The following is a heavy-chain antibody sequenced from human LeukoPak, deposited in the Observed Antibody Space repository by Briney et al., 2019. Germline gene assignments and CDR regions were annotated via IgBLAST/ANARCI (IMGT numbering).Heavy chain of an antibody. J-gene: IGHJ6*03. CDR1: GFTFSTYS. D-gene: IGHD3-10*01. Sequence: PGGSLRLSCAASGFTFSTYSMHWVRQAPGKGLEYVSAISSNGDRTYYANSVKGRFTISRDNSKNTLFLQMGSLRAEDMAIYYCARSRGLDPHYYYYTDVWGKGTTVTVSS. CDR3: ARSRGLDPHYYYYTDV. CDR2: ISSNGDRT. V-gene: IGHV3-64*01.